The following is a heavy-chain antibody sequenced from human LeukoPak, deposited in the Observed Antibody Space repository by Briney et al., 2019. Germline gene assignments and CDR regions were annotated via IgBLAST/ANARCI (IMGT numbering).Heavy chain of an antibody. J-gene: IGHJ4*02. Sequence: SETLSLTCTVSGGSISSYYWSWVRQPPGKGLGWGGYIYYSGSTNYNPSLKSRVTISVDTSKNQFSLKLSSVTAADTAVYYCARISSGSYGAFDIWGQGTLVTVSS. CDR3: ARISSGSYGAFDI. CDR1: GGSISSYY. CDR2: IYYSGST. D-gene: IGHD1-26*01. V-gene: IGHV4-59*01.